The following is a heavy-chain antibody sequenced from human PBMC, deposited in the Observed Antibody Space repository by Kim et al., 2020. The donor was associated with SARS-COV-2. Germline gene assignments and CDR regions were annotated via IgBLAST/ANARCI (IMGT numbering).Heavy chain of an antibody. Sequence: SETLSLTCTVSGGSVSSGSYYWSWIRQPPGKGLEWIGYIYYSGSTNYNPSLKSRVTISVDTSKNQFSLKLSSVTAADTAVYYCARDRDMTTVVTYYYYG. CDR1: GGSVSSGSYY. D-gene: IGHD4-17*01. J-gene: IGHJ6*01. CDR2: IYYSGST. V-gene: IGHV4-61*01. CDR3: ARDRDMTTVVTYYYYG.